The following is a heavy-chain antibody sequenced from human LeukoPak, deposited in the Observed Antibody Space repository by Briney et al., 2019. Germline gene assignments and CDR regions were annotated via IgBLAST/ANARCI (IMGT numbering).Heavy chain of an antibody. J-gene: IGHJ4*02. D-gene: IGHD4-17*01. CDR1: GFTFSSYG. CDR2: IWYDGSNK. V-gene: IGHV3-33*01. CDR3: ARDWGRETTDSKMGY. Sequence: GGSLRLSCAASGFTFSSYGMHWVRQAPGKGLEWVAVIWYDGSNKYYADSVKGRFTISRDNSKNTLYLQMNSLRAEDTAMYYCARDWGRETTDSKMGYWGQGTLVTVSS.